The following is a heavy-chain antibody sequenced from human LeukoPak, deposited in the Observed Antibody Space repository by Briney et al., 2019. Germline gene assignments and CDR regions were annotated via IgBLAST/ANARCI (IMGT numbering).Heavy chain of an antibody. D-gene: IGHD6-19*01. CDR2: ISYDGSNK. CDR1: GFTFSSYG. Sequence: GGSLRLSCAASGFTFSSYGMHWVRQAPGKGLEWVAVISYDGSNKYYADSVKGRFTISRDNSKNTLYLQMNSLRAEDTAVYYCAKEGTRSRSQWAFDFWGQGTMVTVSS. J-gene: IGHJ3*01. CDR3: AKEGTRSRSQWAFDF. V-gene: IGHV3-30*18.